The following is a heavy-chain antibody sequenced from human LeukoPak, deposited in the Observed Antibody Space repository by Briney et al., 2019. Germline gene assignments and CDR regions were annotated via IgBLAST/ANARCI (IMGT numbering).Heavy chain of an antibody. CDR1: GFTFSSYG. V-gene: IGHV3-23*01. CDR3: AKDLGWLEVELHFDY. Sequence: GGSLRLSCAASGFTFSSYGMSWVRQAPGKGLEWVSAISGSGGSTYYADSVKGRFTISRDNSKNTLYLQMNSLRAEDTAVYYCAKDLGWLEVELHFDYWGQGTLVTVSS. CDR2: ISGSGGST. J-gene: IGHJ4*02. D-gene: IGHD6-19*01.